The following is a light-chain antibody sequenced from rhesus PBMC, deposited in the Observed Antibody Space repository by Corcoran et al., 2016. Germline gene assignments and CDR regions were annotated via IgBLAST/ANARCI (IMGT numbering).Light chain of an antibody. CDR1: CSDIGGYNR. J-gene: IGLJ1*01. Sequence: QAALTQSPSVSGSPGQSVTISCTGTCSDIGGYNRVSWYQQHPGKAPKLMIYEVSKRPSGVSDRFSGAKSGNTASLTISGLQAEDEADYYCSSYASSSAYIFGAGTRLTVL. CDR3: SSYASSSAYI. V-gene: IGLV2-13*02. CDR2: EVS.